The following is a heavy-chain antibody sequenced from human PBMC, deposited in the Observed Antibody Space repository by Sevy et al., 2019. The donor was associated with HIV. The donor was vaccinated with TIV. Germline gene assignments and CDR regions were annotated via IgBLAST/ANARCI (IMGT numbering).Heavy chain of an antibody. CDR3: ARSTDYYDNSGYDS. J-gene: IGHJ4*02. CDR1: GFTFSYYT. CDR2: ISSGSSYI. D-gene: IGHD3-22*01. Sequence: GGSLRLSFAASGFTFSYYTMSWVRQAPGKGLEWVSSISSGSSYIFYADSMKGRFTVSRDNAKNSLFLQMNSLRDEDTALYYCARSTDYYDNSGYDSWGRGTLVTVSS. V-gene: IGHV3-21*03.